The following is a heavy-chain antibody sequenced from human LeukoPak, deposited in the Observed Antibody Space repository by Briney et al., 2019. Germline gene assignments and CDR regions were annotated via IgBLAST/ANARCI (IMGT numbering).Heavy chain of an antibody. D-gene: IGHD3-9*01. CDR2: ISSSGSTI. CDR3: ARLLDWRFDY. V-gene: IGHV3-48*03. J-gene: IGHJ4*02. CDR1: GFTFSSYE. Sequence: GRSLRLSCAASGFTFSSYEMNWVRQAPGKGLEWVSYISSSGSTIYYADSVKGRFTISRDNAKNSLYLQMNSLRAEDTAVYYCARLLDWRFDYWGQGTLVTVSS.